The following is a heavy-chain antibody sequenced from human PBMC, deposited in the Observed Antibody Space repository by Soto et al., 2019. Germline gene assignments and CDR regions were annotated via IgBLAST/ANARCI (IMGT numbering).Heavy chain of an antibody. CDR3: AKYVGARVDTAMLCAFDI. D-gene: IGHD5-18*01. CDR2: IYPGDSDT. CDR1: GYSFTSYW. J-gene: IGHJ3*02. V-gene: IGHV5-51*01. Sequence: PGESLKISCKGSGYSFTSYWIGWVRQMPGKGLEWMGIIYPGDSDTRYSPSFQGQVTISADKSISTAYLQWSSLKASDTAMYYCAKYVGARVDTAMLCAFDIWGQGTLVTVSS.